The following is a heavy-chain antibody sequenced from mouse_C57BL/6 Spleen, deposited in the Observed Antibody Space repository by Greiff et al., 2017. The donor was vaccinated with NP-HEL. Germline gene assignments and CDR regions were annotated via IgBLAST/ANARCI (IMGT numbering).Heavy chain of an antibody. D-gene: IGHD2-4*01. V-gene: IGHV2-2*01. CDR3: ARNRDDYDGYYYAMDY. J-gene: IGHJ4*01. CDR1: GFSLTSYG. Sequence: QVQLQQSGPGLVQPSQSLSITCTVSGFSLTSYGVHWVRQSPGKGLEWLGVIWSGGSTDYNAAFISRLSISKDNSKSQVFFKMNSLQADDTAIYYCARNRDDYDGYYYAMDYWGQGTSVTVSS. CDR2: IWSGGST.